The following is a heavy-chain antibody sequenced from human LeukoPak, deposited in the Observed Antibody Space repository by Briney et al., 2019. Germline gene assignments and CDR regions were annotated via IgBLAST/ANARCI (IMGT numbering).Heavy chain of an antibody. V-gene: IGHV4-59*08. CDR1: GGSISSYS. CDR3: ARGMTTGPDP. CDR2: IYHSGST. Sequence: SETLSLACTVSGGSISSYSWSWVRQPPGKGLEWIGYIYHSGSTNYNPSLKSRLTISVDTSKNQFSLKLSSVTAADTAVYYCARGMTTGPDPWGQGTLVTVSS. J-gene: IGHJ5*02. D-gene: IGHD4-17*01.